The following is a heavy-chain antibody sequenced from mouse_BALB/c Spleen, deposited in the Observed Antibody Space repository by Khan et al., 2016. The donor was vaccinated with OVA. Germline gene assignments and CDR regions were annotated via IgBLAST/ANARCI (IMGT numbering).Heavy chain of an antibody. CDR3: ASSNGNYWFAY. J-gene: IGHJ3*01. D-gene: IGHD2-1*01. Sequence: QIQLVQSGPELKKPGETVKISCKASGYTLTNYGMNWVKQAPGKGLKWMGWINTYTGEPTYAEDFKGRIAFSLETSASTAYLQINNLKNEDTATYFCASSNGNYWFAYWGQGTLVTVSA. CDR2: INTYTGEP. CDR1: GYTLTNYG. V-gene: IGHV9-3-1*01.